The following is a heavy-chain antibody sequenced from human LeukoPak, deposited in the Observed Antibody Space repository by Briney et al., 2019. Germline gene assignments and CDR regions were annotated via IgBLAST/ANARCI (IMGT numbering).Heavy chain of an antibody. CDR1: GFTFDDYA. D-gene: IGHD4-17*01. CDR3: AKDIRARGLRDGGFDY. CDR2: ISWNSGSI. Sequence: GGSLRLSCAASGFTFDDYAMHWVRHAPGKGLEWVSGISWNSGSIGYADSVKGRFTISRDNAKNSLYLQMNSLRAEDTALYYCAKDIRARGLRDGGFDYWGQGTLVTVSS. V-gene: IGHV3-9*01. J-gene: IGHJ4*02.